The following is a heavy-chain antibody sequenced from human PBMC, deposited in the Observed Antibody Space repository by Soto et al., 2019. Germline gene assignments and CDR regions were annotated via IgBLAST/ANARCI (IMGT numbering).Heavy chain of an antibody. Sequence: SETLSLTCTVSGAPVSSETHFWTWIRQPPGKGLEWIGYMYYSGITNSNPALKSRVTLSVDRSRNQFSLSLNSVTAADTAVYYCAREDMSGTSYFDYWGPGTQVTVYS. V-gene: IGHV4-61*01. D-gene: IGHD1-26*01. CDR2: MYYSGIT. J-gene: IGHJ4*02. CDR1: GAPVSSETHF. CDR3: AREDMSGTSYFDY.